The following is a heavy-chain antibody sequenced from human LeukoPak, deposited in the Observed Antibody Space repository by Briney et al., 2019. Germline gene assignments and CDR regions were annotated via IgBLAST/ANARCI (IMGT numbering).Heavy chain of an antibody. Sequence: SQTLSLTCTVSGGSISSGSYDWSWIRQPAGKGLEWIGRIYTSGSTHYNPSLKSRVTISVDTSKNQFSLKLSSVTAADTAVYYCARVRYYYDSSGFNWFDPWGQGTLVTVSS. D-gene: IGHD3-22*01. J-gene: IGHJ5*02. V-gene: IGHV4-61*02. CDR2: IYTSGST. CDR1: GGSISSGSYD. CDR3: ARVRYYYDSSGFNWFDP.